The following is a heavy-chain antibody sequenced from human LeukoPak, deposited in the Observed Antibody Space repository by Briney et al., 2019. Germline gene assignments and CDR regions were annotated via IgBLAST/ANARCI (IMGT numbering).Heavy chain of an antibody. D-gene: IGHD2-2*01. V-gene: IGHV3-21*01. J-gene: IGHJ5*02. CDR1: GFTFSSYS. Sequence: PGGSLRLSCAASGFTFSSYSMKWVRQAPGKGLEGVSSIISSSSYIYYADSLKGRFTISRDNAKNSLYMQMNSLRAEDTAVYYFAREGYCSSTSCYFFPNWFDPWGQGTLVTVSS. CDR2: IISSSSYI. CDR3: AREGYCSSTSCYFFPNWFDP.